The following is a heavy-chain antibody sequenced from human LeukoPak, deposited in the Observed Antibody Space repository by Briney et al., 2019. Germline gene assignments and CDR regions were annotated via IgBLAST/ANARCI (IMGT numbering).Heavy chain of an antibody. V-gene: IGHV4-61*02. CDR1: GGSISSGSYY. D-gene: IGHD6-13*01. J-gene: IGHJ4*02. Sequence: PSETLSLTCTVSGGSISSGSYYWSWIRQPAGKGLEWIGRIYTSGSTNYNPSLKSRVTISVDTSKNQSSLKLSSVTAADTAVYYCASPDVGYSSSGRLYDYWGQGTLVTVSS. CDR3: ASPDVGYSSSGRLYDY. CDR2: IYTSGST.